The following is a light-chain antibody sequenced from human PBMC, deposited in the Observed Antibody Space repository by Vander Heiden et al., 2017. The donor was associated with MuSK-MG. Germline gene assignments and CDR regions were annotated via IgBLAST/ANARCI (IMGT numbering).Light chain of an antibody. Sequence: SVLTQPPSLSGATAHRPTISCACSDSSTRAGYDAPCDQQFPGSPPKLLSHASKYRPSGVPDRFSGSKSGTSASLAIAGLQAEDEADYYCQSYDVSLGGSIFGGGTKLTVL. CDR3: QSYDVSLGGSI. CDR2: ASK. CDR1: DSSTRAGYD. V-gene: IGLV1-40*01. J-gene: IGLJ2*01.